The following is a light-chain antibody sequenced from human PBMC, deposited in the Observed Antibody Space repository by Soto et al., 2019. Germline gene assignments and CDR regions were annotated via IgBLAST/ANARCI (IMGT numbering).Light chain of an antibody. Sequence: DIVMTQSPDSLAVSLGESATINCKSSQSVLYSSNNKNYLAWYQQKPGQPPKLLIYWASTRESGVPDRFSGSGSGTDFTLTISSLQAEDVAVYYCQQYFSTPPFTFGPGTKVHIK. J-gene: IGKJ3*01. CDR1: QSVLYSSNNKNY. CDR2: WAS. CDR3: QQYFSTPPFT. V-gene: IGKV4-1*01.